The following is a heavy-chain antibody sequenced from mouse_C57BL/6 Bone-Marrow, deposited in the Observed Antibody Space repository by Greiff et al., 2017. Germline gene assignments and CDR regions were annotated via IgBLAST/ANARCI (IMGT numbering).Heavy chain of an antibody. V-gene: IGHV5-15*04. Sequence: EVKLVESGGGLVQPGGSLKLSCAASGFTFSDYGMAWVRQAPRKGPEWVAFISNLAYSIYYADTVTGRFTISRENAKNTLYLEMSSLRSEDTAMYYCARLAVRYFDVWGTGTTVTVSS. CDR1: GFTFSDYG. J-gene: IGHJ1*03. D-gene: IGHD1-1*01. CDR2: ISNLAYSI. CDR3: ARLAVRYFDV.